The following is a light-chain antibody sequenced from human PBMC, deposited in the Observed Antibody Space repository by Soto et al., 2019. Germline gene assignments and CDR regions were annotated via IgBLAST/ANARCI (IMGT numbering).Light chain of an antibody. V-gene: IGKV3-20*01. Sequence: EIVLTESPGTLSLSPGERGTLSCRASQSVSSSYLAWYKQKPGQAPRVXIYGASSRATGIPDRFSGSGSGTDFTLTISRLEPEDFEVYYCQQYGSSPWTFGQGTKVDI. CDR2: GAS. CDR3: QQYGSSPWT. CDR1: QSVSSSY. J-gene: IGKJ1*01.